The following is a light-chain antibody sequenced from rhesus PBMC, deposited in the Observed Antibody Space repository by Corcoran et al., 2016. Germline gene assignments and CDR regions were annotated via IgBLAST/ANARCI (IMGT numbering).Light chain of an antibody. J-gene: IGKJ3*01. CDR3: LQPNSYPFT. Sequence: DIQMTQSPSSLSASVGDTVTITCRASQGISRYLNWFQQKPGKAPKLLIYDASSLESGVPSRFSGSGSGTDLTLPIISLQPDDFAAYYCLQPNSYPFTFGPGTKLDIK. CDR1: QGISRY. CDR2: DAS. V-gene: IGKV1-28*03.